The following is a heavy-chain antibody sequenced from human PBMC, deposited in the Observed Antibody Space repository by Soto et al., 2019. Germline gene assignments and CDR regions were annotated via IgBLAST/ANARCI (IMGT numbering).Heavy chain of an antibody. CDR2: IKQDGSEK. CDR1: GLRFSSYW. CDR3: VSGVDY. Sequence: GGSLRLSCAASGLRFSSYWMTWVRQAPGKGLEWVANIKQDGSEKYYVDSVKGRFTISRDNAKNSLYLQMNSLRAEDTAVYYWVSGVDYWGQGTLVTVSS. V-gene: IGHV3-7*05. J-gene: IGHJ4*02.